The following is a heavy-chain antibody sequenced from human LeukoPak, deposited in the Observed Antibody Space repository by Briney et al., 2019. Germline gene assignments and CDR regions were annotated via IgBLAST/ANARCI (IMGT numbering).Heavy chain of an antibody. CDR1: GGSIRSNY. J-gene: IGHJ5*02. V-gene: IGHV4-59*01. CDR3: ARDLGGVTAPGGTFGP. Sequence: SETLSLTCTVSGGSIRSNYWSWFRQPPGQGLEWIGYIYYSGSIKYNPSLNGRATISADTAKNHLSLNLTSVTAADTAVYYCARDLGGVTAPGGTFGPWGQGTLVTVSA. D-gene: IGHD1-1*01. CDR2: IYYSGSI.